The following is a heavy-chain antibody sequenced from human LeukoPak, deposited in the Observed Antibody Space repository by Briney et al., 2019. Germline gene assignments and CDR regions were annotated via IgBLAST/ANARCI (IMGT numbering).Heavy chain of an antibody. J-gene: IGHJ5*02. CDR2: IFYSGST. Sequence: SETPSLTCIVSGGSISSHYWGWIRQPPGKGLEWIGSIFYSGSTHYNPSLKSRVTISVDTSKTQFSLKLSSVTAADTAVYYCARHVGLTWFDPWGQGTLVTVSS. CDR3: ARHVGLTWFDP. V-gene: IGHV4-39*01. CDR1: GGSISSHY.